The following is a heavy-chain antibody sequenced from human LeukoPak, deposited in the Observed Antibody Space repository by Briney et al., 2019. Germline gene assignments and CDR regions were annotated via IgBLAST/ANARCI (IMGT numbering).Heavy chain of an antibody. CDR1: GFTFSSYA. CDR2: ISYDGSNK. J-gene: IGHJ4*02. CDR3: ARDTCDGGSCYVYYFDY. V-gene: IGHV3-30*04. Sequence: GGSLRLSCAASGFTFSSYAMHWVRQAPGKGLEWVAVISYDGSNKYYADSVKGRFTISRDNSKNTLYLQMNSLRAGDTAVYYCARDTCDGGSCYVYYFDYWGQGTLVTVSS. D-gene: IGHD2-15*01.